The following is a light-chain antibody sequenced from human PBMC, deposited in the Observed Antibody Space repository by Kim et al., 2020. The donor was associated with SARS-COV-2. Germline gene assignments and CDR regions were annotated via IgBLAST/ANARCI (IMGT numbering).Light chain of an antibody. CDR3: QQYRSSPT. Sequence: LSPAESATPSCRASQRVSSSYLAWYQQKPGQAPRLLIYGASSRATGIPDRFSGSGSGTDFTLTISRLEPEDFAVYYCQQYRSSPTFGGGTKVDIK. J-gene: IGKJ4*01. CDR2: GAS. CDR1: QRVSSSY. V-gene: IGKV3-20*01.